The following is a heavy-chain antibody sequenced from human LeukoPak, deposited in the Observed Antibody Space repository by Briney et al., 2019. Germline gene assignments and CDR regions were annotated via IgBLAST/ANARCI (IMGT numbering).Heavy chain of an antibody. CDR3: RSYYYYGMDV. CDR2: INHSGST. J-gene: IGHJ6*02. Sequence: XLXXAXYGGSXXXYYWSWIRQPPGKGREWVGEINHSGSTNYNPSLKSRVTISVDTSKNQFSLKLSSVTAADTAVYYCRSYYYYGMDVWGQGTTVTVSS. CDR1: GGSXXXYY. V-gene: IGHV4-34*01.